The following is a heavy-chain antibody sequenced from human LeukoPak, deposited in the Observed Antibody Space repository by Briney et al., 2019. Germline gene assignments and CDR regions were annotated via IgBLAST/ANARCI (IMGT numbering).Heavy chain of an antibody. CDR1: GFSVSNTS. CDR2: IYSGGNT. J-gene: IGHJ4*02. CDR3: ARGTVTAPDY. Sequence: GGSLRLSCAPSGFSVSNTSMSWVRQAPGKGLEWVSIIYSGGNTYYADSVKGGFTISRDNSKITLYLQMKRLRPEDTAVYYCARGTVTAPDYWGQGTLVTVSS. V-gene: IGHV3-53*01. D-gene: IGHD2-21*02.